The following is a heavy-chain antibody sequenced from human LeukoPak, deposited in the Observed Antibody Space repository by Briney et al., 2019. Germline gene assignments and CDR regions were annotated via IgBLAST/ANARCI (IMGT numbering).Heavy chain of an antibody. V-gene: IGHV4-39*07. CDR3: ARDGGLWFGGFDY. J-gene: IGHJ4*02. Sequence: KPSETLSLTCTVSGGSISSSSYSWGWLRQPPGRGLEWIGSIYYSGSTYYNPSLKSRVTISVDTSKNQFSLKLSSVTAADTAVYYCARDGGLWFGGFDYWGQGTLVTVSS. D-gene: IGHD3-10*01. CDR2: IYYSGST. CDR1: GGSISSSSYS.